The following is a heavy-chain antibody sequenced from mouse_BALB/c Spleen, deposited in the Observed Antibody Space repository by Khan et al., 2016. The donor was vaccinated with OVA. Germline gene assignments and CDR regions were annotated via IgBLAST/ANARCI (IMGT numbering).Heavy chain of an antibody. J-gene: IGHJ1*01. CDR3: ARSYRYYWYFDV. Sequence: QIQLVQSGPELKKPGETVRISCKAFGYTFTTAGMQWVQKMPGKGLKWIGWINTHSGVPKYAEDFKGRFAFSLETSASTAYLQISNLKNEDTATYFCARSYRYYWYFDVWGAGTTVTVSS. D-gene: IGHD2-14*01. CDR1: GYTFTTAG. CDR2: INTHSGVP. V-gene: IGHV9-4*02.